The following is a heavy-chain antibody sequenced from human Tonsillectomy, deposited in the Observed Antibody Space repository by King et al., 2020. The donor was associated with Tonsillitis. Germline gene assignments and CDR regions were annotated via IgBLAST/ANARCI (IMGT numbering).Heavy chain of an antibody. CDR1: GLTFSTSA. CDR2: IVVGSGTT. CDR3: AKEGDMATWFAP. Sequence: QLVESGPEVRKPGTSVKVSCKASGLTFSTSAVQWVRQARGQRLEWIGWIVVGSGTTNYAQKFQERVTITRDMSTRTVYMELSSLRSEDTAVYYCAKEGDMATWFAPWGQGTLVTVSS. J-gene: IGHJ5*02. V-gene: IGHV1-58*01. D-gene: IGHD5-12*01.